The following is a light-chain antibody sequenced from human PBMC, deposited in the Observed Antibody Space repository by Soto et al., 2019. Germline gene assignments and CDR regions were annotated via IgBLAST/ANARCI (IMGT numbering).Light chain of an antibody. Sequence: QSALIQPPSASGSPGQSVAISCTGTSSDVGAYNYVSWYQLHPGKAPKLIISEVTKRPSGVPDRFSGSKSGNTASLTVSGLQADDEADYHCSSYTGNADILYVFGSGTKVIVL. CDR2: EVT. CDR1: SSDVGAYNY. CDR3: SSYTGNADILYV. J-gene: IGLJ1*01. V-gene: IGLV2-8*01.